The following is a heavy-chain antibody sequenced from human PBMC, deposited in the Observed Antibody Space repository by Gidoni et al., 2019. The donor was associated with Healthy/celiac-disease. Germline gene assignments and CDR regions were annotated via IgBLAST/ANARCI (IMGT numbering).Heavy chain of an antibody. V-gene: IGHV3-30*18. D-gene: IGHD6-13*01. CDR1: GFTFSSYG. CDR2: ISYDGSNK. Sequence: QVQLVESGGGVVQPGRSLRLSCPAPGFTFSSYGMHWVRQAPGKGLEWVAVISYDGSNKYYADSVKGRFTISRDNSKNTLYLQMNSLRAEDTAVYYCANSYSSSWYEADYWGQGTLVTVSS. CDR3: ANSYSSSWYEADY. J-gene: IGHJ4*02.